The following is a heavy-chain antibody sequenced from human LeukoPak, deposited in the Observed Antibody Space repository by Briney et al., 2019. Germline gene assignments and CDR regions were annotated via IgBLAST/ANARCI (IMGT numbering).Heavy chain of an antibody. V-gene: IGHV3-7*03. CDR3: AKDGDWNGGAGYYFDY. J-gene: IGHJ4*02. Sequence: GGSLRLSCAASGFTFSSYWMNWARQAPGKGLEWVASINHNGNVNYYVDSVKGRFTISRDNAKNSLYLQMNSLRAEDTAVYYCAKDGDWNGGAGYYFDYWGQGTLVTVSS. CDR2: INHNGNVN. CDR1: GFTFSSYW. D-gene: IGHD1-1*01.